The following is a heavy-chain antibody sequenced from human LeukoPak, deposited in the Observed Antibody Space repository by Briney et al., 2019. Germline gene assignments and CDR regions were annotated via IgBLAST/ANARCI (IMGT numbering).Heavy chain of an antibody. CDR1: VFTFSNYA. D-gene: IGHD2-15*01. CDR2: INGNGGST. V-gene: IGHV3-23*01. Sequence: GGSLRLSCAASVFTFSNYAMSWVRQAPGKGLEWVSSINGNGGSTYYADSVKGRFTISRDNSKNTLHLQMNSLRAEDTAIYYCAKIGGSVVYWGQGTLVTVSS. J-gene: IGHJ4*02. CDR3: AKIGGSVVY.